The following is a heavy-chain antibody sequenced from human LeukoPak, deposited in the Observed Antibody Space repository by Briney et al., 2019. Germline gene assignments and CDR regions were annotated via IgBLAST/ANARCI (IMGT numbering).Heavy chain of an antibody. J-gene: IGHJ3*01. CDR2: IGASGEST. CDR1: RFPLSNYW. D-gene: IGHD5-24*01. V-gene: IGHV3-23*01. CDR3: AKDIQLST. Sequence: PGGSLRLSCAASRFPLSNYWMHWVRQAPGKGLEWVSLIGASGESTYYADSVKGRFTISRDNSKNTLSLQMNSLRVEDTAMYFCAKDIQLSTWGLGTMVTVSS.